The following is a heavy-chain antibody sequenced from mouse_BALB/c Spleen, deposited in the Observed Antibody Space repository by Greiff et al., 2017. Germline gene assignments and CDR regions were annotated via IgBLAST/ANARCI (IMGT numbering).Heavy chain of an antibody. CDR3: ARDRGDY. Sequence: QVQLKQPGAELVKPGASVKLSCKASGYTFTSYWMHWVKQRPGQGLEWIGEINPSNGRTNYNEKFKSKATLTVDKSSSTAYMQLSSLTSEDSAVYYCARDRGDYWGQGTTLTVSS. V-gene: IGHV1S81*02. CDR1: GYTFTSYW. CDR2: INPSNGRT. J-gene: IGHJ2*01.